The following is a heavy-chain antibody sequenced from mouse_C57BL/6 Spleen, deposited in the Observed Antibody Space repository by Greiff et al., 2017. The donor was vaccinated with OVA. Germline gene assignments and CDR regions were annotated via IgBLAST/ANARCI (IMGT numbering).Heavy chain of an antibody. Sequence: VQLQQPGAELVKPGASVKLSCKASGYTFTSYWMQWVKQRPGQGLEWIGEIDPSDSYTNYNQKFKGKATLTVDTSSSTAYMQLSSLTSEDSAVYYCASYYSNYVYAMDYWGQGTSVTVSS. CDR1: GYTFTSYW. V-gene: IGHV1-50*01. CDR2: IDPSDSYT. D-gene: IGHD2-5*01. CDR3: ASYYSNYVYAMDY. J-gene: IGHJ4*01.